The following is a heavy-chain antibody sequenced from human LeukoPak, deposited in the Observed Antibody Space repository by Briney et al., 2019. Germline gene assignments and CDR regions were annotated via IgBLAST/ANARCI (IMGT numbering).Heavy chain of an antibody. CDR1: GLPIASHY. CDR3: LGGPS. V-gene: IGHV3-66*01. Sequence: GGSLRLSCAASGLPIASHYMHWVRQAPGKGPEWVSLLTHGGDTYYVDSVKGRFTISRDISKNTLYLQMNNLRAEDSAVYYCLGGPSWGQGTLVTVSS. J-gene: IGHJ5*02. CDR2: LTHGGDT.